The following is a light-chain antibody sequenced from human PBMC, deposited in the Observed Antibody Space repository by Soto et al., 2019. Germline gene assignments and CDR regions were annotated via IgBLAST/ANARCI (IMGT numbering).Light chain of an antibody. CDR3: QQYHDTGT. CDR1: QSISSSF. CDR2: GAS. V-gene: IGKV3-20*01. Sequence: ELVLTQSPGTLSLSPGERATLSCRASQSISSSFLAWYQQKPGQAPRLLISGASSRATGIPDRFSGSGSGTDFTLTINRLEPEDFAVYYCQQYHDTGTFGQGTKVEIK. J-gene: IGKJ1*01.